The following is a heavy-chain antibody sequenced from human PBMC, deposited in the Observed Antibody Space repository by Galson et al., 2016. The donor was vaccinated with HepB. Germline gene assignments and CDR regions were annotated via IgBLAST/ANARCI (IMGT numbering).Heavy chain of an antibody. CDR1: GFSFSSYW. CDR3: TRDIERVGATLYFDY. Sequence: SLRLSCAASGFSFSSYWMTWVRQAPGKGLEWVANIKQDGSAKNYADSVKGRFTTSRDNAHNSLYLQMDSLRAEDSAIYFCTRDIERVGATLYFDYWGRGTLVTVSS. J-gene: IGHJ4*02. CDR2: IKQDGSAK. D-gene: IGHD1-26*01. V-gene: IGHV3-7*01.